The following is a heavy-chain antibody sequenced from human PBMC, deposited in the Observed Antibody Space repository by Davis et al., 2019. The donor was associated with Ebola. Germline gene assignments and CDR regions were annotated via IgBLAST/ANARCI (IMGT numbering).Heavy chain of an antibody. CDR1: GFTFSSYS. J-gene: IGHJ4*02. V-gene: IGHV3-21*01. CDR3: ARGPRGSGSYLY. D-gene: IGHD3-10*01. CDR2: ISSSSSYI. Sequence: PGGSLRLSCAASGFTFSSYSMNWVRQAPGKGLEWVSSISSSSSYIYYADSVKGRFTISRDNAKNSLYLQMNSLRAEDTAVYYCARGPRGSGSYLYWGQGTLVTVSS.